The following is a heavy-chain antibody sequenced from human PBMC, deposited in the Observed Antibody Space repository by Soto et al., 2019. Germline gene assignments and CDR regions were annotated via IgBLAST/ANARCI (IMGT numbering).Heavy chain of an antibody. V-gene: IGHV1-3*01. Sequence: GASVKVSCKASGYTFTNYALHWVRQAPGQSLEWMGWINAGNGNTKYSQKFQGRVTITTDTSASTAYMELSSLRSEDTAVYYCARTPYYYDSSGYHYWGQGTLVTVSS. D-gene: IGHD3-22*01. CDR2: INAGNGNT. CDR1: GYTFTNYA. CDR3: ARTPYYYDSSGYHY. J-gene: IGHJ4*02.